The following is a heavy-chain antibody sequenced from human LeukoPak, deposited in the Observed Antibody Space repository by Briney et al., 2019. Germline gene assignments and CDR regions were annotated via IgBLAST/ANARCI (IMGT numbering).Heavy chain of an antibody. D-gene: IGHD3-3*01. CDR3: AKAYYDFWSGWDYYYGMDV. CDR2: ISYDGSNK. V-gene: IGHV3-30*18. CDR1: GFTFSSYG. J-gene: IGHJ6*02. Sequence: GGSLRLSCAASGFTFSSYGMHWVRQAPGEGLEWVAVISYDGSNKYYADSVKGRFTISRDNSKNTLYLQMNSLRAEDTAVYYCAKAYYDFWSGWDYYYGMDVWGQGTTVTVSS.